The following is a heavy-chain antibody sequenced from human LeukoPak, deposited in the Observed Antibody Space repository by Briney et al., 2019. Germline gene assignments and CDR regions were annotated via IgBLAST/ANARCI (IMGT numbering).Heavy chain of an antibody. CDR3: ARDLSDFWSGWEYYFDY. J-gene: IGHJ4*02. V-gene: IGHV3-74*01. CDR2: INSDGSST. CDR1: GFTFSSYW. Sequence: QTGGSLRLSCAASGFTFSSYWMHWVRQAPGKGLVWVSRINSDGSSTSYADSVKGRFTIPRDNAKSTLYLQMNSLRAKDTAVYYCARDLSDFWSGWEYYFDYWGQGTLVTVSS. D-gene: IGHD3-3*01.